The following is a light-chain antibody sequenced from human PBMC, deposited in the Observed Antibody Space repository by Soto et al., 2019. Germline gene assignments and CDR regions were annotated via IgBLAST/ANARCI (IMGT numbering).Light chain of an antibody. V-gene: IGLV2-14*01. Sequence: QSALTQPASVSGSPGQSITISCTGTSIDVGGYNYVSWYQQHPGKATKLMIYEVSNRPSGVSNRFSGSKSGNTASLTISGLQAEDDAVYYCSSYTSSSTRVFGGGTKLIVL. J-gene: IGLJ3*02. CDR2: EVS. CDR3: SSYTSSSTRV. CDR1: SIDVGGYNY.